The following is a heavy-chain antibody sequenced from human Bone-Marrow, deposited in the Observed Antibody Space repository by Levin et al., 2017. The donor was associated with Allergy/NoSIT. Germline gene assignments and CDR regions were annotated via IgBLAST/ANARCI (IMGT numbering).Heavy chain of an antibody. Sequence: GGSLRLSCAASGFTFGSHAMTWVRQAPGQGLEWVSTISGSADNTYYADSVKGRFTISRDNSNNTLYLQMDSLRAEDTAVYFCAKDLESQLLYLSVGTDAFDFWGQGTMVTVSS. V-gene: IGHV3-23*01. CDR1: GFTFGSHA. D-gene: IGHD2-2*02. CDR3: AKDLESQLLYLSVGTDAFDF. J-gene: IGHJ3*01. CDR2: ISGSADNT.